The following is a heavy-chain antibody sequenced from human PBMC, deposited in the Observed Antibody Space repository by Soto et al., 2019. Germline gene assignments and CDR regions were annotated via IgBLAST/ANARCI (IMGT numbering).Heavy chain of an antibody. CDR1: GFTLSDYY. V-gene: IGHV3-11*05. D-gene: IGHD3-10*01. Sequence: QVQLVESGGGLVKPGGSLRLSCAASGFTLSDYYMSWIRQAPGKGLEWVSYISSSSSYTNYADSVKGRFTISRDNAKNSLYLQMNSLRAEDTAVYYCARDAYYYGSGSYFAYWGQGTLVTVSS. J-gene: IGHJ4*02. CDR2: ISSSSSYT. CDR3: ARDAYYYGSGSYFAY.